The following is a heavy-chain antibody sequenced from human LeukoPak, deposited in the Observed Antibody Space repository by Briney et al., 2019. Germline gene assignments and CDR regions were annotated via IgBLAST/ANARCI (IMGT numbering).Heavy chain of an antibody. CDR2: ISSSGSII. Sequence: GGPLRLSCEASEFTFSSYEINWVRQAPGKGLEWVSYISSSGSIIYYADSVKGRFTISRDNAKNSLYLQMNSLRAEDTAVYYCATSYYYYYMDVWGKGTTVTISS. CDR1: EFTFSSYE. J-gene: IGHJ6*03. CDR3: ATSYYYYYMDV. V-gene: IGHV3-48*03.